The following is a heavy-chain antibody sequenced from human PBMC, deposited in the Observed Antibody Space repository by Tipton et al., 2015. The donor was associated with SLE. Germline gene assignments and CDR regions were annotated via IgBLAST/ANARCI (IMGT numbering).Heavy chain of an antibody. V-gene: IGHV4-39*07. CDR3: ATSRPWGVITQYFHH. J-gene: IGHJ1*01. D-gene: IGHD3-10*01. CDR2: MYFSGNT. CDR1: GGSISESTYS. Sequence: TLSLTCTVSGGSISESTYSWDWIRQAPGKGLEWIGSMYFSGNTYYNPFLRSRVTISADTSKNQFSLKLTSVTAADTAVYFCATSRPWGVITQYFHHWGQGTVVIVSS.